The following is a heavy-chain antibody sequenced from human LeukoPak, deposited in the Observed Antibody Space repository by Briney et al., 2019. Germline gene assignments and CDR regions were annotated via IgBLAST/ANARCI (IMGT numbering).Heavy chain of an antibody. CDR1: GYTFTSYG. V-gene: IGHV1-69*13. Sequence: SVKVSCKASGYTFTSYGISWVRQAPGQGLEWMGGIIPIFGTANYAQKFQGRVTITADESTSTAYMELSSLRSEDTAVYYCARGAAGNFDYWGQGTLVTVSS. CDR3: ARGAAGNFDY. D-gene: IGHD1-14*01. CDR2: IIPIFGTA. J-gene: IGHJ4*02.